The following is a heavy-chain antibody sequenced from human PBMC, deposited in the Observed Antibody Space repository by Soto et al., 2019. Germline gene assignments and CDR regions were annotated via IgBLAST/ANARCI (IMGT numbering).Heavy chain of an antibody. CDR1: GGSISSYY. Sequence: PSETLSLTCSVSGGSISSYYWSWIRQPPGKGLEWIGYIYYSVSTNYNPSLKSRVTISIDTSKKQFSLKLSSVTAADTAVYYCARGASIVATPHYFDYWGQGTLVTVSS. J-gene: IGHJ4*02. CDR2: IYYSVST. V-gene: IGHV4-59*01. CDR3: ARGASIVATPHYFDY. D-gene: IGHD2-15*01.